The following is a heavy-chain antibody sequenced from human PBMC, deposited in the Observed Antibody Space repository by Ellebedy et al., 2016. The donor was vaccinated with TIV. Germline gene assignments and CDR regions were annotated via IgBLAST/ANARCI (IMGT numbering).Heavy chain of an antibody. CDR1: GGSISSTGYS. J-gene: IGHJ6*02. Sequence: MPSETLSLTCGVSGGSISSTGYSWSWVRQPPGKGLEWIWYIYHSGSTYYNPSLRSRVTISIDRSKNQFFLNLTAVTAADTAVYYCVRAPNPPHYYYGMDVWGQGTTVTVSS. V-gene: IGHV4-30-2*01. CDR2: IYHSGST. D-gene: IGHD2-8*01. CDR3: VRAPNPPHYYYGMDV.